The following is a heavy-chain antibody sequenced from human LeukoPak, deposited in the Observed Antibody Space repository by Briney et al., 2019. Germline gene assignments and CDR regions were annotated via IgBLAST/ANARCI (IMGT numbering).Heavy chain of an antibody. CDR3: ARGGGLGVVVRTAKTFDI. CDR1: GFTFSSYA. J-gene: IGHJ3*02. D-gene: IGHD3-22*01. V-gene: IGHV3-30-3*01. Sequence: GGSLRLSCAASGFTFSSYAMHWVRQAPGKGLEWVAVISYDGSNKFYADSVKGRFTISRDKSKNTLSLQMNSLRAEDTAVYYCARGGGLGVVVRTAKTFDIWGQGTMVTVSS. CDR2: ISYDGSNK.